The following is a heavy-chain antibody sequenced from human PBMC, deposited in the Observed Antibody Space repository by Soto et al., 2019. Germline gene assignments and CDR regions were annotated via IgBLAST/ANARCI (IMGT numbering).Heavy chain of an antibody. CDR2: INPNSGGT. CDR1: GGTFSSYA. V-gene: IGHV1-2*04. J-gene: IGHJ6*02. Sequence: GASVKVSCKASGGTFSSYAISWVRQAPGQGLEWMGWINPNSGGTNYAQKFQGWVTMTRDTSISTAYMELSRLRSDDTAVYYCAREGGNYYDSSGYQGPIIYYYGMDVWGQGTTVTVSS. CDR3: AREGGNYYDSSGYQGPIIYYYGMDV. D-gene: IGHD3-22*01.